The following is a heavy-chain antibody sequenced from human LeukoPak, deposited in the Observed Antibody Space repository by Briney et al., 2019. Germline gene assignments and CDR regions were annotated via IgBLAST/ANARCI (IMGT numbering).Heavy chain of an antibody. V-gene: IGHV3-11*06. CDR1: GFTFSDYY. CDR2: IRRNSYP. D-gene: IGHD6-13*01. J-gene: IGHJ4*02. Sequence: GGSLRLSCAVSGFTFSDYYMSWIRQAPGKGREWVSYIRRNSYPNYADSVKGRFTISRDNAKNSLYLQMASLRAEDTAVYYCARMGIAAVGAYYFDYWGQGTLVAVSS. CDR3: ARMGIAAVGAYYFDY.